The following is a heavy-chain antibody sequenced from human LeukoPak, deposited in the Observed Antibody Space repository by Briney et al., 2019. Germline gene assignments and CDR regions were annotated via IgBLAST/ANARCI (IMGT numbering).Heavy chain of an antibody. CDR3: ARPSIVGATGVGYFDY. J-gene: IGHJ4*02. CDR1: GFTFSSYS. D-gene: IGHD1-26*01. CDR2: ISSSSSTI. Sequence: GGSLRLSCAASGFTFSSYSMNWVRQAPGKGLEWVSYISSSSSTIYYADSVKGRFTISRDNAKNSLYLQMNSLRDEDTAVYYCARPSIVGATGVGYFDYWGQGTLVTVSS. V-gene: IGHV3-48*02.